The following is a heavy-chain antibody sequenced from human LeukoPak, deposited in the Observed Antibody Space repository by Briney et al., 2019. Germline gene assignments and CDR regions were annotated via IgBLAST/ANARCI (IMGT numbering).Heavy chain of an antibody. CDR2: ISWNSGSI. J-gene: IGHJ4*02. V-gene: IGHV3-9*01. CDR3: AKGRDGYNLYDY. Sequence: GGSLRLSCATSGFTFDDYAMHWVRQAPGKGLEWVSGISWNSGSIGYADSVKGRFTISRDNAKNSLYLQMNSLRAEDTALYYCAKGRDGYNLYDYWGRGTLVTVSS. CDR1: GFTFDDYA. D-gene: IGHD5-12*01.